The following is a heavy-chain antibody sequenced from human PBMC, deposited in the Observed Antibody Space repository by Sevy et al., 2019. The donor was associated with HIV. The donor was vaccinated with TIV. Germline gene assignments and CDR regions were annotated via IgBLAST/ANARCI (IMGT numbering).Heavy chain of an antibody. V-gene: IGHV3-66*01. J-gene: IGHJ4*02. D-gene: IGHD3-16*01. Sequence: GGSLRLSCAASGFTVSGNYMSWVRQAPGKGLEWVALIDGGGSTYYANSVKGRFSISRENSKNTRSLQMNSLRVADTAVYYCATDERGVDYWGQGTLVTVSS. CDR1: GFTVSGNY. CDR2: IDGGGST. CDR3: ATDERGVDY.